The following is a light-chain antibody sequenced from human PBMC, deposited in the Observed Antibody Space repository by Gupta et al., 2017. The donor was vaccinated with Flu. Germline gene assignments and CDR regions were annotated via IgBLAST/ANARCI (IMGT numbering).Light chain of an antibody. CDR3: QQYFRTPYT. Sequence: SLGERATISCKSSQSILLDANNRNYLVWYQQKTGQPPKVIIYWASTRESGVPDRFSGSGSGTNFTLAVSSLRAEDVAVYYCQQYFRTPYTFGQGTKLEVK. V-gene: IGKV4-1*01. CDR2: WAS. J-gene: IGKJ2*01. CDR1: QSILLDANNRNY.